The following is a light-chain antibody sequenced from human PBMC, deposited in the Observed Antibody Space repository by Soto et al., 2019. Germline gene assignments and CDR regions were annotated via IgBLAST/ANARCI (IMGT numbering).Light chain of an antibody. Sequence: DIVMTQSPVSLAVTPGEPASISCTSSQSLLYIDGYNYLDWYLQKPGQPPQLLIYSASNRASGVPDRFSGSGSGTDFTLKISRVEAADVGVYFCMQARQTSFTFGPGTKVDIK. CDR2: SAS. CDR1: QSLLYIDGYNY. J-gene: IGKJ3*01. V-gene: IGKV2-28*01. CDR3: MQARQTSFT.